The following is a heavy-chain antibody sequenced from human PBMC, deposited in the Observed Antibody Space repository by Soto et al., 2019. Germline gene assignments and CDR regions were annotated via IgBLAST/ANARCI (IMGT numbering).Heavy chain of an antibody. V-gene: IGHV3-48*01. D-gene: IGHD6-19*01. CDR2: ISSSSSTI. Sequence: PGGSLRLSCAASGFTFSSYWMHWVRQAPGKGLEWVSYISSSSSTIYYADSVKGRFTISRDNAKNSLYLQMNSLRAEDTAVYYCAREGAVAVAGSKNAFDIWGQGTMVTVSS. CDR3: AREGAVAVAGSKNAFDI. J-gene: IGHJ3*02. CDR1: GFTFSSYW.